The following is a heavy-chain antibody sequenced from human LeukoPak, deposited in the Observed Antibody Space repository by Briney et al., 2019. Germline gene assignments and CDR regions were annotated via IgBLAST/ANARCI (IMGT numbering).Heavy chain of an antibody. CDR1: GFTFSSYG. CDR2: ISYDGSNK. V-gene: IGHV3-30*03. CDR3: ARMDTGGYGMDV. D-gene: IGHD5-18*01. Sequence: SGGSLRLSCAASGFTFSSYGMHWVRQAPGKGLEWVAVISYDGSNKYYADSVKGRFTISRDNSKNTLYLQMNSLRAEDTAVYYCARMDTGGYGMDVWGQGTTVTVSS. J-gene: IGHJ6*02.